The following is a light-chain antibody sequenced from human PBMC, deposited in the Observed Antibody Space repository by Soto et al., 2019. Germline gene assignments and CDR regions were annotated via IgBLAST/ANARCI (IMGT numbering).Light chain of an antibody. V-gene: IGLV2-23*01. CDR2: EGT. CDR3: CSYAGTRTSWV. Sequence: QSVLTQPASVSGFLGQSITRSCTGSSIDVGTFNLVSWFQQHPGKAPKLLIFEGTKRPSGVSDRFSGSKSGNTASLTISGLQAEDEADYHCCSYAGTRTSWVFXTGTKVTVL. J-gene: IGLJ1*01. CDR1: SIDVGTFNL.